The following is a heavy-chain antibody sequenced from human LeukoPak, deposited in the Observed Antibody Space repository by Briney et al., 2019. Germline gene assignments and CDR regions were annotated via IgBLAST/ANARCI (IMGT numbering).Heavy chain of an antibody. V-gene: IGHV4-31*03. CDR2: IYYSGST. J-gene: IGHJ6*02. CDR3: ARGSGYEYYYYYGMDV. CDR1: GGSISSGGYY. D-gene: IGHD5-12*01. Sequence: SETLSLTCTVSGGSISSGGYYWSWIRQHPGKGLEWIGYIYYSGSTYYNPSLKNRVTISVDTSKNQFSLKLSSVTAADTAVYYCARGSGYEYYYYYGMDVWGQGTTVTVSS.